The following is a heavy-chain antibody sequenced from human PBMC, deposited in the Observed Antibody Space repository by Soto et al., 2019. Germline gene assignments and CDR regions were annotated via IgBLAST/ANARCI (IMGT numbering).Heavy chain of an antibody. CDR2: ISYTGHT. Sequence: PSETLSLTCTVSGGSISSSTYYWGWIRQPPGKGLEWIGSISYTGHTYYNPSLKSRITISVDSSKNQFSLKLSSVTAADTAMYYCASLGAQMYWGQGAQVTVSS. J-gene: IGHJ4*02. V-gene: IGHV4-39*01. CDR1: GGSISSSTYY. D-gene: IGHD7-27*01. CDR3: ASLGAQMY.